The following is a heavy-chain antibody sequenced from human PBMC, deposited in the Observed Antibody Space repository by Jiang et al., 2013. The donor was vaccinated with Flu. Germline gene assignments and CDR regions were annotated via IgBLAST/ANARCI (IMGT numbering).Heavy chain of an antibody. CDR2: IIPIFGTA. D-gene: IGHD1-26*01. CDR3: ARDGGSYYPYYYYYMDV. J-gene: IGHJ6*03. V-gene: IGHV1-69*06. Sequence: GAEVKKPGASVKVSCKASGGTFSSNAFSWVRKAPGQGLEWMGGIIPIFGTANYAQKFQGRVTITADKSTSTAYMELSSLRSEDTAVYYCARDGGSYYPYYYYYMDVWGKGTTVHRLL. CDR1: GGTFSSNA.